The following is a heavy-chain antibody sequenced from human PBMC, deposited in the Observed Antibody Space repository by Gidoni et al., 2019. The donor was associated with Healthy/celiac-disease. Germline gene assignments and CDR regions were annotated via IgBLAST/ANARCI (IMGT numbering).Heavy chain of an antibody. CDR1: GGFISSSSYH. D-gene: IGHD6-19*01. J-gene: IGHJ5*02. CDR2: IYYSGST. CDR3: ARLGYSGGCFDP. V-gene: IGHV4-39*01. Sequence: QLQLQESGPGLVKPSETLSLTCTVAGGFISSSSYHWGWIRQPPGKGLEWIGSIYYSGSTYYNPPLKSRVTISVDTSKNQFSRKLSSVTAADTAVYYCARLGYSGGCFDPWGQGTLVTVSS.